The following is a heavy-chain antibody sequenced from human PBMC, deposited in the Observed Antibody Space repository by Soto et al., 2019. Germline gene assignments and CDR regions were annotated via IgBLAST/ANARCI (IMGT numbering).Heavy chain of an antibody. CDR2: IYYSGST. CDR1: GGSVSSGSYY. CDR3: ARLSDFWSGYSFDY. Sequence: SETLSLTCTVFGGSVSSGSYYWSWIRQPPGKGLEWIGYIYYSGSTNYNPSLKSRVTISVDTSKNQFPLKLSSVTAADTAVYYCARLSDFWSGYSFDYWGQGTLVTVSS. D-gene: IGHD3-3*01. J-gene: IGHJ4*02. V-gene: IGHV4-61*01.